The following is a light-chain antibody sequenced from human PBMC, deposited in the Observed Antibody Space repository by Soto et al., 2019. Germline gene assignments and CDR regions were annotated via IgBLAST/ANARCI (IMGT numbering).Light chain of an antibody. CDR1: QSISGN. V-gene: IGKV1-39*01. CDR3: QQSQRPFVS. J-gene: IGKJ2*01. Sequence: DIQMTQSPSSLSTSVGDRVTITCRASQSISGNLNWYPQKPGKAPKLLIYVAFSLQNGVPSRFTGSGSGTYFTLTIRSLQPEDFATYYCQQSQRPFVSFSQGTKLEIK. CDR2: VAF.